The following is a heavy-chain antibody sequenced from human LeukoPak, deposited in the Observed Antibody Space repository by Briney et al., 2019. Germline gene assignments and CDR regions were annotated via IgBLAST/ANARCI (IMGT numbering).Heavy chain of an antibody. Sequence: SETLSLTCAVSGGSISSRNWWSWVRQPPGKGLEWIGEIYHSGSTNYNPSLKSRVTISVDTSKNQFSLKLSSVTAADTAVYYCGRGQYGVGSIWGQGTLVTVSS. CDR1: GGSISSRNW. CDR2: IYHSGST. J-gene: IGHJ4*02. D-gene: IGHD3-10*01. CDR3: GRGQYGVGSI. V-gene: IGHV4-4*02.